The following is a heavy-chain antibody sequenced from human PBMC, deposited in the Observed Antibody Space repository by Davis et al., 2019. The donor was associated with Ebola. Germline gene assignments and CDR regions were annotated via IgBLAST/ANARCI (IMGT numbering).Heavy chain of an antibody. CDR3: ARDMYGSDDY. Sequence: GGSLRLSCAASGFTFSDDYMSWIRQAPGKGLEWVSCISGSGDAIYYADSVKGRFTISRDNAKNSLYLQMNSLRTEDTAVYHCARDMYGSDDYWGQGTLVAVSS. V-gene: IGHV3-11*04. CDR1: GFTFSDDY. CDR2: ISGSGDAI. D-gene: IGHD3-10*01. J-gene: IGHJ4*02.